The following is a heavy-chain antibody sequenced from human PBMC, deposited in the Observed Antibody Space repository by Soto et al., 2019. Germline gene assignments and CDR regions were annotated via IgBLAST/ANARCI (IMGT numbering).Heavy chain of an antibody. D-gene: IGHD3-16*01. CDR3: ARTPPRRFFGYVWGNWNPDY. CDR2: IYQSGST. V-gene: IGHV4-61*01. J-gene: IGHJ4*02. CDR1: GVSVNSGNYY. Sequence: PSETLSLTCTVSGVSVNSGNYYWSWIRQTPGKGLEWIGYIYQSGSTRYNPSLKSRVTISLDTSKNQFSLKLTSVTAVDTAVYYCARTPPRRFFGYVWGNWNPDYWGQGALVTVSS.